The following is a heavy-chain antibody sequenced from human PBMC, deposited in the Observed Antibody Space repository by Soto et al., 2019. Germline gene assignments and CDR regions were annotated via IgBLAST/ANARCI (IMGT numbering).Heavy chain of an antibody. V-gene: IGHV3-23*01. CDR3: AKRPTTYYFDY. Sequence: EVQLLESGGGLVQPGGSLRVSCAASGFTFSSYAMSWVRQAPGKGLEWVSAISSSGGSTNYADSVQGRFPISRDNSKNSLYRQMNSLRGEDTAEYYCAKRPTTYYFDYWGQGTLVTVSS. CDR1: GFTFSSYA. J-gene: IGHJ4*02. CDR2: ISSSGGST. D-gene: IGHD1-7*01.